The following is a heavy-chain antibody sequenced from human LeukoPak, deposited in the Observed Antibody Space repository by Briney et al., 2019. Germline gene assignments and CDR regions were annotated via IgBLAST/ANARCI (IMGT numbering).Heavy chain of an antibody. CDR1: GGSINNYF. V-gene: IGHV4-4*07. D-gene: IGHD3-3*01. CDR2: IYSSGST. CDR3: AREVEMGDFWSGSRGHFDL. Sequence: SETLSLTCTISGGSINNYFWSWIRQPAGKGLEWIGRIYSSGSTNYNPSLKSRVTMSVDTSKNQFSLKLSSVTAADTAVYYCAREVEMGDFWSGSRGHFDLWGRGTLVTVSS. J-gene: IGHJ2*01.